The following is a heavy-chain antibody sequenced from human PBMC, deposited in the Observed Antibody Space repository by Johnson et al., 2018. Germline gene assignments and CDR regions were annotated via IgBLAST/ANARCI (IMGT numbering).Heavy chain of an antibody. V-gene: IGHV3-30-3*01. J-gene: IGHJ3*02. CDR1: GFTFSSYA. CDR2: ISYDGSNK. Sequence: LVQSVGRVVQPGRSLRLSCAASGFTFSSYAMHWVRQAPGKGLAWVAVISYDGSNKYYADSVKGRFTISRDNSKNTLDLQMNSLRAEDTAVYYCARDLTHWMVVTAGNAFDIWGQGTMVTVSS. D-gene: IGHD2-21*02. CDR3: ARDLTHWMVVTAGNAFDI.